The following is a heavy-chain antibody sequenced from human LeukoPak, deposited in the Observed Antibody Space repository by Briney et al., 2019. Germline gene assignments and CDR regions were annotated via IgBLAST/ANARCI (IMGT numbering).Heavy chain of an antibody. J-gene: IGHJ2*01. V-gene: IGHV3-30*02. Sequence: PTGGSLRLSCAASGFTFRSYGMHWVRQAPGKGLEWVAFIRFDATIKHYADSVNGRFTISRDNSNNTVYLQMNSLRGEDTAVYHCAKDGTWGRTNWHFDFWGRGTLVTVSS. D-gene: IGHD7-27*01. CDR1: GFTFRSYG. CDR2: IRFDATIK. CDR3: AKDGTWGRTNWHFDF.